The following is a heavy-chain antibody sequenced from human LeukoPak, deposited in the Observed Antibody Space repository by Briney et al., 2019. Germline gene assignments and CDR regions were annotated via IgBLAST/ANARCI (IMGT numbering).Heavy chain of an antibody. J-gene: IGHJ6*02. CDR3: ARVVDPLYGMDV. D-gene: IGHD2-21*01. V-gene: IGHV1-2*02. Sequence: ASVTVSYKPSGYTFTGYYMHWVRQAPGQGLEWMGWINPNSGGTNYAQKFQGRVTMTSDTSISTAYMELSRLRSDDTAVYYCARVVDPLYGMDVWGQGTTVTVSS. CDR1: GYTFTGYY. CDR2: INPNSGGT.